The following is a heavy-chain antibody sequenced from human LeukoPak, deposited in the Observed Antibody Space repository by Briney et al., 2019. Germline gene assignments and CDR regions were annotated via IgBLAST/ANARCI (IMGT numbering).Heavy chain of an antibody. V-gene: IGHV3-33*06. CDR2: IWYDGSNK. D-gene: IGHD3-10*01. Sequence: PGRSLRLSCAASGFTFSSYGMHWVRQAPGKGLEWVAVIWYDGSNKYYADSVKGRFTISRDNSKNTLYLQMNSLRAEDTAVYYCAKDTYHSGSSHFDHWGQGTLVTVSS. CDR3: AKDTYHSGSSHFDH. CDR1: GFTFSSYG. J-gene: IGHJ4*02.